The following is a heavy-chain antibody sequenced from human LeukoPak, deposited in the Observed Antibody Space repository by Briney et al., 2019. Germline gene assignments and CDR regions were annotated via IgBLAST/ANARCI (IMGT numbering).Heavy chain of an antibody. V-gene: IGHV1-2*06. CDR3: ARVAYGNNATPFDH. CDR1: GYIFTDYY. Sequence: ASVKVSCXASGYIFTDYYIHWVRQAPGQGPEWMGRINPKNGDTDTAQNFQGRVTMTRVTSITTVYMEMRRLTSDDTAMYYCARVAYGNNATPFDHWGQGTLVIVS. J-gene: IGHJ4*02. D-gene: IGHD4-17*01. CDR2: INPKNGDT.